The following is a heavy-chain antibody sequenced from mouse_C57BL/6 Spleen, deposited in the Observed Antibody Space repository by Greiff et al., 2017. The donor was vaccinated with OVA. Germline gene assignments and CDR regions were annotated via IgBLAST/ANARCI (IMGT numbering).Heavy chain of an antibody. CDR1: GYTFTSYW. V-gene: IGHV1-55*01. J-gene: IGHJ2*01. CDR2: IYPGSGST. D-gene: IGHD1-1*01. CDR3: ARWDYGYFDY. Sequence: VQLQQSGAELVKPGASVKMSCKASGYTFTSYWITWVKQRPGQGLAWIGDIYPGSGSTNYNEKFKSKATLTVDTSSSTAYMQLSSLTSEDSAVYYCARWDYGYFDYWGQGTTLTVSS.